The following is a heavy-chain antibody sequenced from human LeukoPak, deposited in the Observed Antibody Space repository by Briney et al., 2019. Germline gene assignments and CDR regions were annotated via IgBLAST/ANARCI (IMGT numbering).Heavy chain of an antibody. V-gene: IGHV3-23*01. CDR3: TRDLMDYDVSTGLHHYYMDV. D-gene: IGHD3-9*01. J-gene: IGHJ6*02. CDR2: TTGSGSST. CDR1: GFTFSSYA. Sequence: GGSLRLSCAASGFTFSSYAMSWVRQAPGKGLEWVSATTGSGSSTDYADSVKGRFTISRDNSKNTLYLQMNTLRVEDTAVYYCTRDLMDYDVSTGLHHYYMDVWGQGTTVTVSS.